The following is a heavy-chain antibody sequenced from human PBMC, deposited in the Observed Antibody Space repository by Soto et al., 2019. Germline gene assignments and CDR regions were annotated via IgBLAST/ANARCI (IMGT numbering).Heavy chain of an antibody. Sequence: PGGSLRLSCAASGFTFSSYAMRWVRQAPGKGLEWVSAISGGGDSTYYTDSVKGRFTISRDNSKNTLYLQMNSLRAEDTAVYYCARRGPGTYFDYWGQGTLVTVS. D-gene: IGHD6-13*01. CDR3: ARRGPGTYFDY. J-gene: IGHJ4*02. CDR2: ISGGGDST. CDR1: GFTFSSYA. V-gene: IGHV3-23*01.